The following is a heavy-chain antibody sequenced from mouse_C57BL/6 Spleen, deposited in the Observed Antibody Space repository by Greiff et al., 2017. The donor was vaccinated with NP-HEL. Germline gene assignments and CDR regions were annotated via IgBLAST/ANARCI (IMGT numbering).Heavy chain of an antibody. J-gene: IGHJ4*01. V-gene: IGHV1-82*01. D-gene: IGHD1-1*02. CDR1: GYAFSSSW. CDR2: IYPGDGDT. Sequence: VKLQESGPELVKPGASVKISCKASGYAFSSSWMNWVKQRPGKGLEWIGRIYPGDGDTNYNGKFKGKATLTADKSSSTAYMQLSSLTSEDSAVYFCARSGYGYAMDYWGQGTSVTVSS. CDR3: ARSGYGYAMDY.